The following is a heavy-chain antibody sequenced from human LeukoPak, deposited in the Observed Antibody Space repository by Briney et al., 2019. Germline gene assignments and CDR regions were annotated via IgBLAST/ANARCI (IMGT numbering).Heavy chain of an antibody. V-gene: IGHV4-34*01. CDR2: INHSGST. CDR3: ATRYCSGGDCYSWFDP. D-gene: IGHD2-15*01. J-gene: IGHJ5*02. CDR1: GGSFSSYS. Sequence: PSETLSLTRAVYGGSFSSYSWSWIRQPPGKGLEWLGEINHSGSTNHNPSLKSRVTISVDTSKNEFSLKLTSVTAADTAVYYCATRYCSGGDCYSWFDPWGQGTLVTVSS.